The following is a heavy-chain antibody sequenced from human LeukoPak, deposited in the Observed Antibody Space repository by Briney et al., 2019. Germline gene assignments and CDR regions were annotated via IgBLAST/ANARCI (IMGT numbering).Heavy chain of an antibody. CDR3: AREGDGYNGVFDY. V-gene: IGHV1-69*05. J-gene: IGHJ4*02. CDR2: IIPIFGTA. CDR1: GYTFTSYD. D-gene: IGHD5-24*01. Sequence: SVKVSCKASGYTFTSYDINWVRQAPGQGLEWMGGIIPIFGTANYAQKFQGRVTITTDESTSTAYMELSSLRSEDTAVYYCAREGDGYNGVFDYWGQGTLVTVSS.